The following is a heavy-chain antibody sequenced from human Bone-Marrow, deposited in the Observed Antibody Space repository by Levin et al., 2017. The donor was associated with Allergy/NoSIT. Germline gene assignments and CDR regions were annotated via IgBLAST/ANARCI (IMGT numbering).Heavy chain of an antibody. V-gene: IGHV4-30-4*01. J-gene: IGHJ2*01. D-gene: IGHD4-23*01. Sequence: SQTLSLTCTVSGGSISSGDYYWRWIRQPPGKGLEWIGYIYYSGNTYYNPSLKSRVTMSVDTSKNQFSLKLSSVTAADTAVYYCAREDYGSRVHWYFDLWGRGTLVTVSS. CDR2: IYYSGNT. CDR1: GGSISSGDYY. CDR3: AREDYGSRVHWYFDL.